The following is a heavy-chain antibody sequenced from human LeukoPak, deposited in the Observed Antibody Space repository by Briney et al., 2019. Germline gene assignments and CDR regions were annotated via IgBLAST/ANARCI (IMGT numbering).Heavy chain of an antibody. J-gene: IGHJ4*02. CDR3: AKKPPGNYPYDY. V-gene: IGHV3-23*01. D-gene: IGHD3-22*01. CDR2: SGNAGDT. CDR1: GFTFDVSA. Sequence: GGSLRLSCAASGFTFDVSAMNWVRQAPGKGLEWVSASGNAGDTYYADSVKGLFTISRDNSKKMLFLQMTSLRAEDTAVYYCAKKPPGNYPYDYWGRGTLVTVSP.